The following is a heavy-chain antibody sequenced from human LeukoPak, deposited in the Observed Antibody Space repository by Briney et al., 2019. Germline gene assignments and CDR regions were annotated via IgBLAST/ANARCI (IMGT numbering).Heavy chain of an antibody. J-gene: IGHJ6*03. D-gene: IGHD1-7*01. V-gene: IGHV1-2*02. Sequence: GASVKVSFKASGYTFTGYYMHWVRQAPGQGREWMGWINPNSGGTNYAQKFQGRVTMTRDTSISTAYMELSRLRSDDTAVYYCARGSSITGTISYYYYYMDVWGKGTTVTVSS. CDR2: INPNSGGT. CDR1: GYTFTGYY. CDR3: ARGSSITGTISYYYYYMDV.